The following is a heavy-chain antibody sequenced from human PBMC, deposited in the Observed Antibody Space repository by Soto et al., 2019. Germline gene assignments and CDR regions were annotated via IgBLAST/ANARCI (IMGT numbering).Heavy chain of an antibody. CDR2: IWYDGSNK. CDR3: ARDLIGTVYGMDV. V-gene: IGHV3-33*01. D-gene: IGHD3-16*02. Sequence: GGSLRLSCAASGFTFSTYGMHWVRQAPGKGLEWVAVIWYDGSNKYYADSVKGRFTISRDNSKNTLYLQMNSLRAEDTAVYYCARDLIGTVYGMDVWGQGTTVTVSS. CDR1: GFTFSTYG. J-gene: IGHJ6*02.